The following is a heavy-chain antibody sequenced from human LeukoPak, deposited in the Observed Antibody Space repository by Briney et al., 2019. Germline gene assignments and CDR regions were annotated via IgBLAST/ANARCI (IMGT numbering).Heavy chain of an antibody. CDR3: ARDIAVRGVIPFDP. CDR1: GGSISSGNW. Sequence: SETLSLTCAVSGGSISSGNWWSWVRQPPGKGLEWIGEIYYTGGTYYSPSLKSRVTISVDTSKNQYSLKLSSVTAADTAVYYCARDIAVRGVIPFDPWGQGTLVTVSS. J-gene: IGHJ5*02. V-gene: IGHV4-4*02. CDR2: IYYTGGT. D-gene: IGHD3-10*01.